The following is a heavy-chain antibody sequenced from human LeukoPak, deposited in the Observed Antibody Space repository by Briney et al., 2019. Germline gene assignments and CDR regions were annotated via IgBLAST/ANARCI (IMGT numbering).Heavy chain of an antibody. CDR3: ARRVGCSGGSCYSDYYYYYMDV. D-gene: IGHD2-15*01. J-gene: IGHJ6*03. CDR1: GYSISSGYY. Sequence: SETLSLTCTVSGYSISSGYYWGWIRQPPGKGLEWIGYIYYSGSTNYNPSLKSRVTISVDTSKNQFSLKLSSVTAADTAVYYCARRVGCSGGSCYSDYYYYYMDVWGKGTTVTISS. CDR2: IYYSGST. V-gene: IGHV4-61*01.